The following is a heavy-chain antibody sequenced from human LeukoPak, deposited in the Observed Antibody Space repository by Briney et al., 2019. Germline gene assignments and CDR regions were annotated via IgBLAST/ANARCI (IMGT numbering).Heavy chain of an antibody. CDR3: ARDLGGSYRFDY. CDR1: GFTVSSNY. J-gene: IGHJ4*02. V-gene: IGHV3-53*01. D-gene: IGHD3-16*02. CDR2: IYSGGST. Sequence: GGSLRLSCAASGFTVSSNYMSWVRQAPGKGLEWVSVIYSGGSTYYADSVKGRFTISRDNSKNTLYLQMSSLRAEDTAVYYCARDLGGSYRFDYWGQGTLVTVSS.